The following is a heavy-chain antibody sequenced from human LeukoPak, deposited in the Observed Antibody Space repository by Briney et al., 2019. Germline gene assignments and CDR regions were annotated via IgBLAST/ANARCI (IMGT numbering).Heavy chain of an antibody. J-gene: IGHJ5*02. CDR1: GYTFTSYD. D-gene: IGHD3-3*01. CDR2: MNPNSGNT. Sequence: ASVTVSCKASGYTFTSYDIKWVRQATGQGLEWMGWMNPNSGNTGYAQKFQGRVTMTRNTSISTAYMELSSLRSEDTAVYYCARAPIMIFGVVFWFDPWGQGTLVTVSS. CDR3: ARAPIMIFGVVFWFDP. V-gene: IGHV1-8*01.